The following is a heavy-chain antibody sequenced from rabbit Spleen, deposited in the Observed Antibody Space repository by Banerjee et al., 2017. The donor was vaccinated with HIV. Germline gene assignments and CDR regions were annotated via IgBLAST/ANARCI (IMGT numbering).Heavy chain of an antibody. V-gene: IGHV1S45*01. CDR2: INAYTGKP. Sequence: QQQLVESGGGLVKPGASLTISCKASGLDFSVGDVMCWVRQAPGKGLQWIACINAYTGKPVYASWAKGRFTISRTSSTTVTLQMTSLTAADTATYFCARETSSGWGVLSYYFNLWGPGTLVTVS. J-gene: IGHJ4*01. CDR1: GLDFSVGDV. D-gene: IGHD4-1*01. CDR3: ARETSSGWGVLSYYFNL.